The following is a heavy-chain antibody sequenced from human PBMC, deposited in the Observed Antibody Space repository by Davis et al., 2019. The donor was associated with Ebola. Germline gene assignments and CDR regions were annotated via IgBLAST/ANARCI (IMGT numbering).Heavy chain of an antibody. V-gene: IGHV4-4*02. J-gene: IGHJ6*02. Sequence: MPGGSLRLSCAVSGGSISSSNWWSWVRQPPGKGLEWIGEIYHSGSTNYNPSLKSRVTISVDKSKNQFSLKLSSVTAADTAVYYCARHYYGSGSYYYYYYGMDVWGQGTTVTVSS. D-gene: IGHD3-10*01. CDR1: GGSISSSNW. CDR3: ARHYYGSGSYYYYYYGMDV. CDR2: IYHSGST.